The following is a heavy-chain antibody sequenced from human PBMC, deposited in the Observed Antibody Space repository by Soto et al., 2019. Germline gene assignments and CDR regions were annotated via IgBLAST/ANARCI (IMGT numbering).Heavy chain of an antibody. CDR2: ISGGGDTT. J-gene: IGHJ6*01. CDR3: AKDPRGFANNYG. D-gene: IGHD2-21*01. Sequence: HPGGSLRLSCVASGFTYSDYAMSWVRQASGKGLEWVSGISGGGDTTYYANSVKGRFTISRVNSKNTMYLQMNSLRAEDTAIYYCAKDPRGFANNYG. CDR1: GFTYSDYA. V-gene: IGHV3-23*01.